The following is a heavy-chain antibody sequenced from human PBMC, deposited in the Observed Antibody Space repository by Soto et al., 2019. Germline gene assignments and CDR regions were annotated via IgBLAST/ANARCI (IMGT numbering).Heavy chain of an antibody. J-gene: IGHJ5*02. CDR1: GFSFSSYS. V-gene: IGHV3-21*01. CDR3: ARGYTGYCSGGTCYWFDP. CDR2: ISSSASHI. Sequence: EVQLVESGGGLVKPGESLRLSCAASGFSFSSYSMNWVRQAPGKGLEWVSSISSSASHINYADSVKGRFTISRDNAKKSLYRQMNSRRAEDTAVYDGARGYTGYCSGGTCYWFDPWGQGTLVTVSS. D-gene: IGHD2-15*01.